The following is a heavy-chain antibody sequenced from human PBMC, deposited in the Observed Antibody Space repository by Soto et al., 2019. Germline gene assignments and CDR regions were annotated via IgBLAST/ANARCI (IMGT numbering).Heavy chain of an antibody. D-gene: IGHD3-10*01. CDR1: GYTFTSYG. J-gene: IGHJ5*02. CDR2: ISAYNGNT. Sequence: ASVKVSCKASGYTFTSYGISWVRQAPGQGLEWMGWISAYNGNTNYAQKLQGRVTMTTDTSTSTAYMERRSLRSDDTAVYYCARLSWFGEFSSPKTPNWFDPWGQGTLVTVSS. CDR3: ARLSWFGEFSSPKTPNWFDP. V-gene: IGHV1-18*01.